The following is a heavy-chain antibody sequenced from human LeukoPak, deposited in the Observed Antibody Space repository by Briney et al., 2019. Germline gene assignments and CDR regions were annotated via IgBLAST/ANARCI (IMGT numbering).Heavy chain of an antibody. Sequence: PGGSLRLSCAASGFTFSTYAMSWVRQAPGKGLEWVSTINGNGGRTNYADSVKGRFTISRDNSKNTLYLQMNSLRAEDTAVYYCARGRLSSTSCYYYWGQGTLVTVSS. D-gene: IGHD2-2*01. CDR3: ARGRLSSTSCYYY. J-gene: IGHJ4*02. V-gene: IGHV3-23*01. CDR2: INGNGGRT. CDR1: GFTFSTYA.